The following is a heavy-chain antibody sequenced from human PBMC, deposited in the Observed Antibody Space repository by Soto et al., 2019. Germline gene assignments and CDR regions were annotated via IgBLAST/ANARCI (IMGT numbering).Heavy chain of an antibody. CDR2: ISTSGATR. Sequence: EVQLVESGGGLVQPGGSLRLSCVASGFTFSTDTMNWVRQAPGKGLEWVAHISTSGATRYYADSVKGRFTISRDNAKTSLSLARDSLRSGDTAVYEWATFFGSGLAYWGRGTLVPVSS. V-gene: IGHV3-48*01. J-gene: IGHJ4*02. D-gene: IGHD6-19*01. CDR1: GFTFSTDT. CDR3: ATFFGSGLAY.